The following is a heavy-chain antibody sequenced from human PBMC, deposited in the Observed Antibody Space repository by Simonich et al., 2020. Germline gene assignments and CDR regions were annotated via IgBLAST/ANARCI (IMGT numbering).Heavy chain of an antibody. V-gene: IGHV4-38-2*01. Sequence: QVQLQESSPGLVKPSETLSLPCAVSGYSISSGYYWGWIRQPPGKGLEWIGSIYHSGGTYYNPSLKSRVTRSVDTSKNQFSLKLSSVTAADTAVYYCANVGALNDYWGQGTLVTVSS. CDR2: IYHSGGT. J-gene: IGHJ4*02. D-gene: IGHD3-16*01. CDR1: GYSISSGYY. CDR3: ANVGALNDY.